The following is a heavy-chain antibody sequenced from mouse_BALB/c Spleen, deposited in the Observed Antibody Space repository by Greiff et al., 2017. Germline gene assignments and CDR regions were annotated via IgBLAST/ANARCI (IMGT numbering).Heavy chain of an antibody. V-gene: IGHV1-7*01. J-gene: IGHJ2*01. CDR3: ARSYYRYGEGYYFDY. Sequence: QVHVKQSGAELAKPGASVKMSCKASGYTFTSYWMHWVKQRPGQGLEWIGYINPSTGYTEYNQKFKDKATLTADKSSSTAYMQLSSLTSEDSAVYYCARSYYRYGEGYYFDYWGQGTTLTVSS. D-gene: IGHD2-14*01. CDR1: GYTFTSYW. CDR2: INPSTGYT.